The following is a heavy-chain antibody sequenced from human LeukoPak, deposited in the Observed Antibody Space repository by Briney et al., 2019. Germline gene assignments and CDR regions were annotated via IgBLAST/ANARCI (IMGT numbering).Heavy chain of an antibody. D-gene: IGHD5-12*01. CDR3: AAKGGGYDYRY. Sequence: SQTLSLTCIVSNVSVGSGAYYWTWIRQHPGKGLEWIGYIYYSGSTYFSPSLKSRVSMSVDTSKNQFSLRLTSVTAADTAVYLCAAKGGGYDYRYWGQGTLVTVSS. J-gene: IGHJ4*02. CDR1: NVSVGSGAYY. CDR2: IYYSGST. V-gene: IGHV4-31*03.